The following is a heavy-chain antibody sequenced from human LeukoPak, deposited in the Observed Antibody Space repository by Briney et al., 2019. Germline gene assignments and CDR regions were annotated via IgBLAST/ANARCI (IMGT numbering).Heavy chain of an antibody. J-gene: IGHJ4*02. D-gene: IGHD6-13*01. Sequence: SETLSLTCAVSGGSISSSNWWSWVRQPPGKGLEWIGEIYHSGSTNYNPSLKSRVTISVDKSKNQFSLKLSSVTAADTAVYYCARAKVARGAAGLIDYWGQGTLVTVSS. V-gene: IGHV4-4*02. CDR3: ARAKVARGAAGLIDY. CDR2: IYHSGST. CDR1: GGSISSSNW.